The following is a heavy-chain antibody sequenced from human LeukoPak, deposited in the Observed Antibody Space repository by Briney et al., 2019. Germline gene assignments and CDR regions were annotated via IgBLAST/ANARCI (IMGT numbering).Heavy chain of an antibody. J-gene: IGHJ4*02. CDR1: GFTFSNAW. CDR3: TTGPYDYGSGTYYH. CDR2: IKSKTDGGTT. D-gene: IGHD3-10*01. V-gene: IGHV3-15*01. Sequence: GGSLRLSCAASGFTFSNAWMSWVRQAPGKGLEWVGRIKSKTDGGTTDYAAPVKGRFTISRDDSKNTLYVQMNSLKTEDTAVYYCTTGPYDYGSGTYYHWGQGTLVTVSS.